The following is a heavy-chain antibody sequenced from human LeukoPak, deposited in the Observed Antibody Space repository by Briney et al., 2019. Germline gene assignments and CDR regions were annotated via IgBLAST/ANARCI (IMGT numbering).Heavy chain of an antibody. J-gene: IGHJ4*02. V-gene: IGHV3-30*02. Sequence: GGSLRLSCAASGFTFSSYGMHWVRQAPGEGLEWVAFIRYDGSNKYYADSVKGRFTISRDNSKNTLYLQMNSLRAEDTAVYYCAKATWITIFGVGSFDYWGQGTLVTVSS. CDR1: GFTFSSYG. D-gene: IGHD3-3*01. CDR2: IRYDGSNK. CDR3: AKATWITIFGVGSFDY.